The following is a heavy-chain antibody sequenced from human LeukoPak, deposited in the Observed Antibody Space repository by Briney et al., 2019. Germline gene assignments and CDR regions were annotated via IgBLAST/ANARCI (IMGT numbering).Heavy chain of an antibody. CDR1: GFTFSSYS. CDR3: ARGYCSSTSCYASGY. J-gene: IGHJ4*02. CDR2: ISSSSSYI. D-gene: IGHD2-2*01. Sequence: PGGSLRLSCAASGFTFSSYSMNWVCQAPGKGLEWVSSISSSSSYIYYADSVKGRFTIPRDNAKNSLYLQMNSLRAEDTAVYYCARGYCSSTSCYASGYWGQGTLVTVSS. V-gene: IGHV3-21*01.